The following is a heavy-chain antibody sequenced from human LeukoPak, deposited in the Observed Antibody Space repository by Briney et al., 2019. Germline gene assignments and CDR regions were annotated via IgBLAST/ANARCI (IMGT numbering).Heavy chain of an antibody. CDR1: GFTSYVDA. D-gene: IGHD6-19*01. J-gene: IGHJ4*02. CDR2: ISWNSGII. CDR3: AKDTGRKQCTTPYYFDY. V-gene: IGHV3-9*02. Sequence: GGCPRLSSAASGFTSYVDAMHWGREGPGERLERGSGISWNSGIIGSAESARGRFTISTDNAKSSRCLRMSSLRAEDTALYYCAKDTGRKQCTTPYYFDYWGQGTLVTVSS.